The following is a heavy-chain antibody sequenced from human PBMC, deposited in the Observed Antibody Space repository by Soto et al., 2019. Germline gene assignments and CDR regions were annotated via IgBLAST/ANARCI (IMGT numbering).Heavy chain of an antibody. V-gene: IGHV1-18*01. CDR1: GSTFSNYG. CDR3: ARAIEIVNSKHLVYNHAMAA. J-gene: IGHJ6*02. D-gene: IGHD3-3*02. CDR2: VSANNGHT. Sequence: ASVKVACKASGSTFSNYGLNWVRPGPGQGLEWMGWVSANNGHTNYAQNLQGRVSMTTDTSTSTAYMELSGLTFVGTAESYCARAIEIVNSKHLVYNHAMAAWGQGTTVPV.